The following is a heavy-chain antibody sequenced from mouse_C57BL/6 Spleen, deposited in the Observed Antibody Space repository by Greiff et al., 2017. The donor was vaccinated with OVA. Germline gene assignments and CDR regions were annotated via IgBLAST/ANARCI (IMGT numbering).Heavy chain of an antibody. CDR2: IYPGDGDT. D-gene: IGHD2-3*01. V-gene: IGHV1-82*01. CDR3: ARGGYYVGYFDD. CDR1: GYAFSSSW. Sequence: VQLQQSGPELVKPGASVKISCKASGYAFSSSWMNWVKQRPGKGLEWIGRIYPGDGDTNYNGKFKGKATLTADKSSSTAYMQLSSLTSEDSAVYFCARGGYYVGYFDDWGKGTTLTVSS. J-gene: IGHJ2*01.